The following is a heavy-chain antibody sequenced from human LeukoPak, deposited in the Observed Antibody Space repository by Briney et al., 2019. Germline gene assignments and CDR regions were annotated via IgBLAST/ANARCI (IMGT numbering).Heavy chain of an antibody. Sequence: PGGSLRLSCAGSEFTFSSYAMSWVRQAPGKGLEWVSAISGGGGSTYYADSVKGRFTISRDNSKNTLYLQMNSLRAEDTAVYYCAKEGRPNSGGGYFDYWGQGTRVTVSS. CDR1: EFTFSSYA. J-gene: IGHJ4*02. CDR3: AKEGRPNSGGGYFDY. V-gene: IGHV3-23*01. D-gene: IGHD6-13*01. CDR2: ISGGGGST.